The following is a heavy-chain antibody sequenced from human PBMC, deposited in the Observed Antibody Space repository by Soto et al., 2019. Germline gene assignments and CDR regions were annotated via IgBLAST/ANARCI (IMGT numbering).Heavy chain of an antibody. D-gene: IGHD2-15*01. J-gene: IGHJ6*02. CDR2: ISSNSAYI. V-gene: IGHV3-21*01. Sequence: GGSLRLSCAASGFTFRSFTMNWVRQAPGKGLEWVSTISSNSAYIYYTDALRGRFTISRDNAKNSLYLQMNSLRAEDTAVYYYARDRGYDAHDYYYNAMDVWGQGTMVTVSS. CDR1: GFTFRSFT. CDR3: ARDRGYDAHDYYYNAMDV.